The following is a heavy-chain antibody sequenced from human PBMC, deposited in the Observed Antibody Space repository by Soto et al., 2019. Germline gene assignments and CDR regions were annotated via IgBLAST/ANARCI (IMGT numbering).Heavy chain of an antibody. J-gene: IGHJ5*02. CDR1: GYIITGLS. V-gene: IGHV1-24*01. D-gene: IGHD3-3*01. CDR3: VRTRKSISGAVGWFDP. Sequence: QVQLVQSGAEVKKPGASVKVSCRVSGYIITGLSIHWVRQAPGKGLEWMGAFDPEDGETIYAQKFQGRVTMTGDTSTDTAYMELSSLRSEDTAVYYCVRTRKSISGAVGWFDPWGQGTLVTVSS. CDR2: FDPEDGET.